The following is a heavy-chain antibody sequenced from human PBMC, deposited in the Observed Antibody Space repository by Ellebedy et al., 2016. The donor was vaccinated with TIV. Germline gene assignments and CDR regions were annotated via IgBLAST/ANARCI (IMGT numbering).Heavy chain of an antibody. Sequence: GESLKISCAASGFIFRRSWMYWVRQAPGKGPEWVAHIKPDGGEKHYADSVRGRFTISRDNAKNSLDLQMNSLRAEDTAVYYCARGQGYITFGGGVLTRGNWFDPWGQGTLVSVSS. CDR2: IKPDGGEK. D-gene: IGHD3-16*01. V-gene: IGHV3-7*03. J-gene: IGHJ5*02. CDR1: GFIFRRSW. CDR3: ARGQGYITFGGGVLTRGNWFDP.